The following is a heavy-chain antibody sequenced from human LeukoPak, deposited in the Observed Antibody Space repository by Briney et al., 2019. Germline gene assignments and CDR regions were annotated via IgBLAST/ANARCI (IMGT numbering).Heavy chain of an antibody. D-gene: IGHD4-17*01. CDR3: VRDLLDGDYGNYYGMDV. V-gene: IGHV3-30-3*01. Sequence: GGSLRLSCAASGVSFSSDAMHWVRQAPGKGLERVAVISYDGSNKYYADSVKGRFTISRDNSKNTLYLQMNSLRAEDTAVYYCVRDLLDGDYGNYYGMDVWGQGTTVTVSS. J-gene: IGHJ6*02. CDR1: GVSFSSDA. CDR2: ISYDGSNK.